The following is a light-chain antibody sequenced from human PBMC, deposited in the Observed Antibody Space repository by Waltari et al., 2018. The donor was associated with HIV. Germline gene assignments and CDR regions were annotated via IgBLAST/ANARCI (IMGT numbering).Light chain of an antibody. CDR1: RSNIGNNF. J-gene: IGLJ3*02. CDR3: ATWDSSLSAVV. Sequence: QSVLTQPPSVSAAPGQKVTISCSGSRSNIGNNFVSWYQQRPGTAPELHIDKKYRRPSGIPDRFSGSTSGTSATLGITGLQTGDEADYYCATWDSSLSAVVFGGGTKLSVL. CDR2: KKY. V-gene: IGLV1-51*02.